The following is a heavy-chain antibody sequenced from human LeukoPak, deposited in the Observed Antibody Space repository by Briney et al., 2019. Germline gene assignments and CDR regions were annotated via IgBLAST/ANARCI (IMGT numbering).Heavy chain of an antibody. D-gene: IGHD1-26*01. CDR3: AKDVRAGASGASFDF. V-gene: IGHV3-9*01. Sequence: GGSLRLSCAASGFTFDDYAMHWVRQAPGKGLEWVSGISWNSGSIGYADSVKGRFTISRDNAKNSLYLKMNSLRAEDTALYSWAKDVRAGASGASFDFWGQGTLVTVSS. J-gene: IGHJ4*02. CDR2: ISWNSGSI. CDR1: GFTFDDYA.